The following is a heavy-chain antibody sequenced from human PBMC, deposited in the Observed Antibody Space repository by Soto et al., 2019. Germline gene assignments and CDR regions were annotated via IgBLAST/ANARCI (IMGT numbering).Heavy chain of an antibody. D-gene: IGHD2-15*01. CDR2: ISAYNGNT. J-gene: IGHJ4*02. CDR3: AREYCSGGSCYYVDY. Sequence: GASVKVSCKASGYTFTSYGIRWVRQAPGQGLEWMGWISAYNGNTNYAQKLQGRVTMTTDTSTSTAYMELRSLRSDDTAVYYCAREYCSGGSCYYVDYWGQGTLVTVSS. CDR1: GYTFTSYG. V-gene: IGHV1-18*01.